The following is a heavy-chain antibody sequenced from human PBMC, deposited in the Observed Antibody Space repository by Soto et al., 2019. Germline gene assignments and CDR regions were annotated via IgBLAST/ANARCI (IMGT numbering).Heavy chain of an antibody. D-gene: IGHD2-8*01. CDR3: AKGLPTNVHGGLPRDAFDI. Sequence: GGSLTLSCAASGFTFSSYGMHWVRQAPGKGLEWVAVISYDGSNKYYSDSVKGRFTISTGNSKNTLYQQKYSLGAEDTAVYYCAKGLPTNVHGGLPRDAFDIWGQGTMVTVSS. V-gene: IGHV3-30*18. CDR2: ISYDGSNK. J-gene: IGHJ3*02. CDR1: GFTFSSYG.